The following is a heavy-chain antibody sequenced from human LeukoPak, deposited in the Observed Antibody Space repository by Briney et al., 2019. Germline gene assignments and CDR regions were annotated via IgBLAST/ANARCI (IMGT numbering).Heavy chain of an antibody. V-gene: IGHV5-51*06. J-gene: IGHJ4*02. CDR2: IYPRDSDV. CDR3: ARSPLLWTVDY. CDR1: GYSFGGYW. D-gene: IGHD3-10*01. Sequence: GESLKISCEASGYSFGGYWIGWVRQMPGKGLEWMGIIYPRDSDVRYGPSFQGQVTISADKSISTAYLQWSSLKVSDTAMYYCARSPLLWTVDYWGQGTLVTVSS.